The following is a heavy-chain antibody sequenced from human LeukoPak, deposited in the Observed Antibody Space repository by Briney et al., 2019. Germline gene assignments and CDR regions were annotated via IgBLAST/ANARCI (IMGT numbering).Heavy chain of an antibody. D-gene: IGHD3-3*01. V-gene: IGHV3-21*01. CDR2: ISSSSSYI. CDR1: GFTFSSYS. CDR3: ARVGLRFLEWLLGYMDV. Sequence: GGSLRLSCAASGFTFSSYSMNWVRQAPGKGLEWVSSISSSSSYIYYADSVKGRFTISRDNAKNSLYLQMNSLRAEDTAVYYCARVGLRFLEWLLGYMDVWGKGTTVTVSS. J-gene: IGHJ6*03.